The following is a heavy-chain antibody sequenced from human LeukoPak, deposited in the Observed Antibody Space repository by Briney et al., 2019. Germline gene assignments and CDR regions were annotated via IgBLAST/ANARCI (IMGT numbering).Heavy chain of an antibody. V-gene: IGHV3-23*01. CDR3: AKTPGIAAAGYDLYYFDY. CDR1: GFTFSSYA. J-gene: IGHJ4*02. Sequence: PGGSLRLSCAASGFTFSSYAMSWVRQAPGKGLEWVSGISGSGGSTYYADSVKGRFTISRDNSKDTLYLQLNSLRAEDTAVYYCAKTPGIAAAGYDLYYFDYWGQGTPVTVSS. D-gene: IGHD6-13*01. CDR2: ISGSGGST.